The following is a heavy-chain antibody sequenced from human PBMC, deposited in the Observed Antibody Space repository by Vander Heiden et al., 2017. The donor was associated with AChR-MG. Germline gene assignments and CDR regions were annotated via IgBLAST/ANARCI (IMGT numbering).Heavy chain of an antibody. CDR1: GGTFSSYA. J-gene: IGHJ4*02. CDR2: IIPTFGTA. CDR3: AGGIPLLAYLAS. Sequence: QVQLVQSGAEVKKPGSSVKVSCKASGGTFSSYAISWVRQAPGQGLEWMGGIIPTFGTANYEQRSQGGFTIPAEKSPAKASMGLGSLGFGERACYSGAGGIPLLAYLASWGRGPWSPSPQ. D-gene: IGHD3-16*01. V-gene: IGHV1-69*06.